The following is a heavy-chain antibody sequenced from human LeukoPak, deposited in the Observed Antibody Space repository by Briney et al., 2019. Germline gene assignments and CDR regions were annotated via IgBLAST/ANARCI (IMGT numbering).Heavy chain of an antibody. Sequence: SETLSLTCTVSGGSISSSSYYWGWIRQPPGKGLEWIGSIYYSGSTYYNPSLKSRVTISVDTSKNQFSLKLSSVTAADTAVYYCARDYGRADAFDIWGQGTMVTVSS. CDR1: GGSISSSSYY. D-gene: IGHD3-10*01. J-gene: IGHJ3*02. CDR2: IYYSGST. CDR3: ARDYGRADAFDI. V-gene: IGHV4-39*07.